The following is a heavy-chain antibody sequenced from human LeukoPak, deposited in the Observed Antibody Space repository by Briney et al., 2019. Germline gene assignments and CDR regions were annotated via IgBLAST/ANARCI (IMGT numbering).Heavy chain of an antibody. CDR2: IGGSGTKT. J-gene: IGHJ5*02. CDR1: GFTFTSSA. D-gene: IGHD1-26*01. Sequence: QAGGSLRLSCAASGFTFTSSAMSWVRQAPGRGLEWVSAIGGSGTKTFYAESVKGRFTISRDNSKNTLFLQMNSLRAEDTAFYYCAKDYWYSGAFPQPVISWGQGTLVTVSS. CDR3: AKDYWYSGAFPQPVIS. V-gene: IGHV3-23*01.